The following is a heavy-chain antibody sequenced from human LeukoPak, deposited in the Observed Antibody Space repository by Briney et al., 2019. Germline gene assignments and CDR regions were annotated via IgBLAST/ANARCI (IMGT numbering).Heavy chain of an antibody. CDR3: AATIAVAGTSFPYFDC. CDR2: IYNSGTS. V-gene: IGHV4-39*01. J-gene: IGHJ4*02. Sequence: SETLSLTCTVSGGSIRSTNYFWGWVRQPPGKGLEWIGSIYNSGTSYYNPSLKSRVTISVDTSKNRFSLNLSSVTAADTAVYYCAATIAVAGTSFPYFDCWGQGTLVTVSS. D-gene: IGHD6-19*01. CDR1: GGSIRSTNYF.